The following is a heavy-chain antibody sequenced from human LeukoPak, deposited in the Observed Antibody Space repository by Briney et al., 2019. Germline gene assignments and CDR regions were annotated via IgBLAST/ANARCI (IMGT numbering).Heavy chain of an antibody. Sequence: PSETLSLTCAVYGGSFSGYYWSWIRQPPGKGLEWIGEINHSGSTNYNPSLKSRVTISVDTSKNQFSLKLSSVTAADTAVYHCARGSRIAVAGTSGYFDYWGQGTLVTVSS. V-gene: IGHV4-34*01. CDR2: INHSGST. CDR3: ARGSRIAVAGTSGYFDY. D-gene: IGHD6-19*01. CDR1: GGSFSGYY. J-gene: IGHJ4*02.